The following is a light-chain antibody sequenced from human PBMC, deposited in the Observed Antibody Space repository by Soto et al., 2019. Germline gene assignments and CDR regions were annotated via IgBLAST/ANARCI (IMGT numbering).Light chain of an antibody. CDR2: KAS. V-gene: IGKV1-5*03. J-gene: IGKJ1*01. CDR3: QNYTSYSRT. CDR1: QTISSW. Sequence: LQIPQSNATLSVSVGDRVPITGRASQTISSWLAWYQQKPGKDPKLLIYKASTLKSGVPSRFSGSGSGTEFTITISSMPTDDFQTYYCQNYTSYSRTFGEGTKGDIK.